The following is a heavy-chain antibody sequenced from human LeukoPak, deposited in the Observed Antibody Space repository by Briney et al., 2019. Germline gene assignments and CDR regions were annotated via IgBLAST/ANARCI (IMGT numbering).Heavy chain of an antibody. CDR2: IYPGDSDT. CDR1: GYRFTSYW. D-gene: IGHD1-26*01. Sequence: GESLQISCKGSGYRFTSYWIGWVRRLPGKGLEWMGIIYPGDSDTRYSPSFQGQVTISADKSISTAYLQWSSLKASDTAMYYCARGVGATYLRWFDPWGQGTLVTVSS. V-gene: IGHV5-51*01. J-gene: IGHJ5*02. CDR3: ARGVGATYLRWFDP.